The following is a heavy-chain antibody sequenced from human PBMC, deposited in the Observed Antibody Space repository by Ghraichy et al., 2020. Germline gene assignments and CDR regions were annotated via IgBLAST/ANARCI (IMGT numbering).Heavy chain of an antibody. CDR2: ISSSGGST. Sequence: GGSLRLSCAASGFTFSIYAMSWVRQAPGKGLEWVSGISSSGGSTYYADSVKGRFTISRDNSKNSLYLQMNSLRVEDTAVYYCAKDLTIMILVVFYCWGPGTLVTVSS. CDR1: GFTFSIYA. J-gene: IGHJ5*01. D-gene: IGHD3-22*01. CDR3: AKDLTIMILVVFYC. V-gene: IGHV3-23*01.